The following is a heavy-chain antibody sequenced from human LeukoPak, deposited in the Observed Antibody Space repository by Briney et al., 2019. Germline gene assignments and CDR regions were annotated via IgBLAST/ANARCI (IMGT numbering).Heavy chain of an antibody. CDR2: IIPILGIA. Sequence: SVKVSCKASGGTFSSNAISWVRQAPGQGLEWMGRIIPILGIANYAQKFQGRVTITADKSTSTAYMELSSLRSEDTAVYYCARWGAYYGNFDYWGQGTLVTVSS. CDR3: ARWGAYYGNFDY. V-gene: IGHV1-69*04. J-gene: IGHJ4*02. D-gene: IGHD1-26*01. CDR1: GGTFSSNA.